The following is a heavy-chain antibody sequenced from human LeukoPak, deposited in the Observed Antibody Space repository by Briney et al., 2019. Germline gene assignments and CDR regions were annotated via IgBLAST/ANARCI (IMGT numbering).Heavy chain of an antibody. D-gene: IGHD5-12*01. V-gene: IGHV3-23*01. J-gene: IGHJ6*02. Sequence: GGSLRLSCAASGFTFSSYAMSWVRQAPGKGLEWVSAISGSGSSTYYADSVKGRFTISRDNSKNTLYLQMNSLRVEDTAVYYCAKDIARGSAKDYYYYYGMDVWGQGTTVTVSS. CDR1: GFTFSSYA. CDR2: ISGSGSST. CDR3: AKDIARGSAKDYYYYYGMDV.